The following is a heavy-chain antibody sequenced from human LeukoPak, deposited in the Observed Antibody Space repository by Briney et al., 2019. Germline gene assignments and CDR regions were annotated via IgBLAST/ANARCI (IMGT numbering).Heavy chain of an antibody. CDR2: ISAYNGNT. V-gene: IGHV1-18*01. Sequence: ASVKVSCKASGYTFTSYGISWVRQAPGQGLEWMGWISAYNGNTNYAQKLQGRVTMTTDTSTSTAYMELRSLRSDDTAVYYCAREGIGYYYDSSGYSAADAFDIWGQGTMVTVSS. CDR1: GYTFTSYG. D-gene: IGHD3-22*01. J-gene: IGHJ3*02. CDR3: AREGIGYYYDSSGYSAADAFDI.